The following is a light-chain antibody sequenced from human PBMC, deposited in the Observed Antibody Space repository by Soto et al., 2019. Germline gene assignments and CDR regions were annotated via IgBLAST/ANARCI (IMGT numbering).Light chain of an antibody. J-gene: IGKJ1*01. V-gene: IGKV2-28*01. CDR3: MQALQTPRT. Sequence: DIVMTQSPLSLPVTPGEPASISCRSIQSLLHSNGYNYLDWYLQKPRQSPRLLFYLGSNRASGVPDRFSGSGSGTDFTLKISRVEAEDVGFYYCMQALQTPRTFGQGTKVEIK. CDR1: QSLLHSNGYNY. CDR2: LGS.